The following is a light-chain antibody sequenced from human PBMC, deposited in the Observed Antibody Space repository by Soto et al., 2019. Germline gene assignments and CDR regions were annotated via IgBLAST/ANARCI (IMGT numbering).Light chain of an antibody. CDR3: QQCYSTPLT. J-gene: IGKJ4*01. V-gene: IGKV1-39*01. Sequence: DIQMTQSPSSLSASVGDRVTITCRASQSISSYLNGYQQKPGKAPKLLIYAASSMQSGVPSRFSGSGSGTDFTLTISSLQPEDFATYYCQQCYSTPLTFGGGIKVEIK. CDR2: AAS. CDR1: QSISSY.